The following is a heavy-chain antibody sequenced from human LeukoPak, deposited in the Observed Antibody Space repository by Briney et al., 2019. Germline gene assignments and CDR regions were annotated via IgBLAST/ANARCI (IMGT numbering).Heavy chain of an antibody. CDR1: GGSISSYY. J-gene: IGHJ5*02. D-gene: IGHD3-10*01. Sequence: SETLSLTCTVLGGSISSYYGRWIRPPRGEGREWIGYIYYRGSTNYNPSLTRRVTISVATSKTPFSLTRSSVTAADTAVYYCARAGEITMVRGVRITVGWFDPWGQGTLVTVSS. CDR2: IYYRGST. V-gene: IGHV4-59*13. CDR3: ARAGEITMVRGVRITVGWFDP.